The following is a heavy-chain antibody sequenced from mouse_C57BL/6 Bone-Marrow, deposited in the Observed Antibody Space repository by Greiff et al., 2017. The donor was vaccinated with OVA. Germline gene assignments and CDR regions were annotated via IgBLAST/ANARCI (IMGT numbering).Heavy chain of an antibody. D-gene: IGHD1-1*01. CDR3: TTYYYGKEGWYFDV. V-gene: IGHV14-4*01. CDR2: IDPENGDT. J-gene: IGHJ1*03. CDR1: GFNIKDDY. Sequence: EVQLQQSGAELVRPGASVKLSCTASGFNIKDDYMHWVKQRPEQGLEWIGWIDPENGDTEYASKFQGKATITADTSSNTAYLQLSSLTSEDTAVYYCTTYYYGKEGWYFDVWGTGTTVTVSS.